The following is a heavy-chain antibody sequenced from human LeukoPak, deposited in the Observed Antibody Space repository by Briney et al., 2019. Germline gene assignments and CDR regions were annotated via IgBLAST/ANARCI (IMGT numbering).Heavy chain of an antibody. D-gene: IGHD6-13*01. CDR3: AKEDGSSWYSSQTNDH. Sequence: GGSLRLSCAASGFTFSSYSMNWVRQAPGKGLEWVSAISGSGGSTCYADSVKGRFTISRDNSKNTLYLQMNSLRAEDTAVYYCAKEDGSSWYSSQTNDHWGQGTLVTVSS. V-gene: IGHV3-23*01. CDR2: ISGSGGST. CDR1: GFTFSSYS. J-gene: IGHJ4*02.